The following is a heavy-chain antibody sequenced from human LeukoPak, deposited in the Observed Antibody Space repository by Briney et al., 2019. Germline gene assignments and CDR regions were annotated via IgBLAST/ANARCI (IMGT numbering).Heavy chain of an antibody. CDR3: AREKVAAAGIAP. CDR2: IYYSGST. CDR1: GGSISSYY. V-gene: IGHV4-59*01. D-gene: IGHD6-13*01. Sequence: SETLSRTCTGSGGSISSYYWSWIRQRPGKGLEWCGYIYYSGSTNYSPSLKSRVTISVDTSKNQFSLKLSSVPAADTAVYYCAREKVAAAGIAPWGQGTPVTASS. J-gene: IGHJ5*02.